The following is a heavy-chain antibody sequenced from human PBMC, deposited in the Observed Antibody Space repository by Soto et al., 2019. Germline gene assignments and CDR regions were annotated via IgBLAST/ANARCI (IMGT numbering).Heavy chain of an antibody. D-gene: IGHD2-15*01. Sequence: PGGSLRLSCAASGFTFGRYAMTWVRQAPGKGLVWVSSLSGSGSCTYYADSVKGRFTISRDNSKDMLHLQMHSLRAEDTAVYYCAKDARILDFYFCSGGYDAFDFWGQGTKVTVSS. CDR3: AKDARILDFYFCSGGYDAFDF. CDR1: GFTFGRYA. J-gene: IGHJ3*01. CDR2: LSGSGSCT. V-gene: IGHV3-23*01.